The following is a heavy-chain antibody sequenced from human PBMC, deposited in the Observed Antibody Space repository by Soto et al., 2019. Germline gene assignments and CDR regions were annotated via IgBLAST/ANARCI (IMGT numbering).Heavy chain of an antibody. Sequence: SETLSLACTVSGGSISSYYWSWIRQPPGKGLEWIGYIYYSGSTNYNPSLKSRVTISVDTSKNQFSLKLSSVTAADTAVYYCARHAVGATLRHFDYWGRGTLVTVS. CDR1: GGSISSYY. CDR2: IYYSGST. D-gene: IGHD1-26*01. CDR3: ARHAVGATLRHFDY. V-gene: IGHV4-59*08. J-gene: IGHJ4*02.